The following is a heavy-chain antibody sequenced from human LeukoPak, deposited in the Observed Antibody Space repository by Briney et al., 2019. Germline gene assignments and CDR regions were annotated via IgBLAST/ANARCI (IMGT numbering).Heavy chain of an antibody. CDR1: GFAFSSCA. CDR3: AKDRQGYRMAHES. J-gene: IGHJ5*02. D-gene: IGHD5-18*01. V-gene: IGHV3-23*01. CDR2: INGRGANA. Sequence: GGSLRLSCAASGFAFSSCAMNWVRQAPGKGLEGVSSINGRGANAYYADSVKGRFTISRDNPKTTLSLQMNSLRAEDPAVYYCAKDRQGYRMAHESWGQGILVTASS.